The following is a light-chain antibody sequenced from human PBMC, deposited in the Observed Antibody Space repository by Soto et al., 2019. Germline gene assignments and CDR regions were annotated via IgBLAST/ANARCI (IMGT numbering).Light chain of an antibody. CDR1: QTISSW. Sequence: DIQITQSPSTLSGSVGDRVTITCRASQTISSWLAWYQQKPGKAPKLLIYKASTLKSGVPSRFSGSGSGTEFTLTISSLQPDDFATYYCQHYTSYSGAFGQGTKVDIK. V-gene: IGKV1-5*03. CDR3: QHYTSYSGA. J-gene: IGKJ1*01. CDR2: KAS.